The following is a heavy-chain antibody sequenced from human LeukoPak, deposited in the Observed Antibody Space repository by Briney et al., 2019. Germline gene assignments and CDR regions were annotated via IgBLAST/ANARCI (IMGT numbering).Heavy chain of an antibody. J-gene: IGHJ5*02. Sequence: GGSLRLSCAASGFTFSSYWMSWVRQAPGKGLEWVANIKQDGSEKYYVDSVKGRFTISRDNAKNSLYLQMNSLRAEDTAVYYCARDDCRSISCYNNWFDPWGQGTLVTVSS. CDR2: IKQDGSEK. CDR3: ARDDCRSISCYNNWFDP. V-gene: IGHV3-7*01. D-gene: IGHD2-2*02. CDR1: GFTFSSYW.